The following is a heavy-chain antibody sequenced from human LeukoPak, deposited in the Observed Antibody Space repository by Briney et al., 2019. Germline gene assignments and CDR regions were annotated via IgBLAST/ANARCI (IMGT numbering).Heavy chain of an antibody. CDR1: GFTVSSNY. D-gene: IGHD3-3*01. V-gene: IGHV3-53*01. Sequence: PGGSLRLSCAASGFTVSSNYMSWVRQAPGKGLEWVSVIYSGGSTYYADSVKGRFTISRDNSKNTLYLQMNSLRGEDTAVYYCARSSMGDYDFWSGYYYAFDIWGQGTMVTVSS. J-gene: IGHJ3*02. CDR3: ARSSMGDYDFWSGYYYAFDI. CDR2: IYSGGST.